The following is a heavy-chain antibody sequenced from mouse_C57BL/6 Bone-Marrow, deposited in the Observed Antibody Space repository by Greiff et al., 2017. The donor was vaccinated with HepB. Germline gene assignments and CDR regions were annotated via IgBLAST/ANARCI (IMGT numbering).Heavy chain of an antibody. Sequence: DVKLVESGGDLVKPGGSLKLSCAASGFTFSSYGMSWVRQTPDKRLEWVATISSGGSYTYYPDSVKGRFTISRDNAKNTLYLQMSSLKSEDTAMYYCARHYYGSHGRFAYWGQGTLVTVSA. D-gene: IGHD1-1*01. V-gene: IGHV5-6*02. J-gene: IGHJ3*01. CDR3: ARHYYGSHGRFAY. CDR2: ISSGGSYT. CDR1: GFTFSSYG.